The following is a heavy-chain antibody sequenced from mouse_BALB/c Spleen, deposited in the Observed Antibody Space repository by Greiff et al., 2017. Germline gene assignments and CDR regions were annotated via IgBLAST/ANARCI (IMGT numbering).Heavy chain of an antibody. D-gene: IGHD2-14*01. CDR3: ARSGYDWYFDV. Sequence: VHVKQSGAELVKPGASVKLSCTASGFNIKDTYMHWVKQRPEQGLEWIGRIDPANGNTKYDPKFQGKATITADTSSNTAYLQLSSLTSEDTAVYYCARSGYDWYFDVWGAGTTVTVSS. CDR2: IDPANGNT. V-gene: IGHV14-3*02. J-gene: IGHJ1*01. CDR1: GFNIKDTY.